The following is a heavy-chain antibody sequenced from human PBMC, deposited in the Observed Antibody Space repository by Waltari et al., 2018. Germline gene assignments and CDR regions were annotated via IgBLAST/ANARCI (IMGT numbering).Heavy chain of an antibody. CDR2: IYTSGIT. V-gene: IGHV4-61*02. Sequence: QVQLQESGPGLVKPSQTLSLTCTVSGGSISSGSYYWSWIRQPAGKGLEWVGRIYTSGITNYNPSLKRRVTISVDTSKNQFSLKLSSVTAADTAVYYCATMTTVTRSLNYWGQGTLVTVSS. D-gene: IGHD4-17*01. CDR1: GGSISSGSYY. J-gene: IGHJ4*02. CDR3: ATMTTVTRSLNY.